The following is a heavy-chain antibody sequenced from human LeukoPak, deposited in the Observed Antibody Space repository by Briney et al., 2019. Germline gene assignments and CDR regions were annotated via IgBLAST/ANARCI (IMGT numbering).Heavy chain of an antibody. CDR3: ARRGYDYVWGSDY. V-gene: IGHV1-2*02. D-gene: IGHD3-16*01. J-gene: IGHJ4*02. CDR2: INPNSGGT. CDR1: GYTFTGYY. Sequence: ASVKVSCKASGYTFTGYYMHWVRQAPGQGLEWMGWINPNSGGTNYARKFQGRVTMTRDTSISTAYMELSRLRSDDTAVYYCARRGYDYVWGSDYWGQGTLVTVSS.